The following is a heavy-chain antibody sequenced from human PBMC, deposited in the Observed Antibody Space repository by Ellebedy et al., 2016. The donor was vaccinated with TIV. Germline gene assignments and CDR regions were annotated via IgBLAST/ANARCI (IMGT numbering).Heavy chain of an antibody. CDR3: ARDRCPTAFDY. CDR1: GYTFTSYD. Sequence: ASVKVSCKASGYTFTSYDINWVRQATGQGLEWMGWMNHNSGGTNYTQKFQGWVTMAKDTSISTAYMELSRLRSDDTAVDYCARDRCPTAFDYWGQGTLVTVSS. J-gene: IGHJ4*02. D-gene: IGHD2-15*01. CDR2: MNHNSGGT. V-gene: IGHV1-2*04.